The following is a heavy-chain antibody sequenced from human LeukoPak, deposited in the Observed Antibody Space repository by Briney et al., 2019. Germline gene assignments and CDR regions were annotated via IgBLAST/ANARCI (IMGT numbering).Heavy chain of an antibody. J-gene: IGHJ4*02. CDR2: IKSKTDGGAT. Sequence: KSGGSLRLSCAASGFTFSNTWMSWVRQAPGKGLEWVGRIKSKTDGGATDYAAPVKGRCTISRDDSKNTLYLQMNSLKNEDKAVYYCTTETGRYFDWDIDYWGQGTLVTVSS. CDR1: GFTFSNTW. D-gene: IGHD3-9*01. CDR3: TTETGRYFDWDIDY. V-gene: IGHV3-15*01.